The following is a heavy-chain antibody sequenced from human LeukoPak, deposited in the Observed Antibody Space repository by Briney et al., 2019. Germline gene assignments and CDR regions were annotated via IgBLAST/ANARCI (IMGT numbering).Heavy chain of an antibody. D-gene: IGHD2-15*01. CDR1: GFTFSSSV. V-gene: IGHV3-72*01. Sequence: PGGSLRLSCAASGFTFSSSVMSWVRQAPGKGLEWVGRIKNKGHSYTTEYAASVKGRFTISRDDSKNSLYLQTNSLKSEDTAVYYCARMGCSGDSCFLDSWGQGTLVTVSS. CDR2: IKNKGHSYTT. J-gene: IGHJ4*02. CDR3: ARMGCSGDSCFLDS.